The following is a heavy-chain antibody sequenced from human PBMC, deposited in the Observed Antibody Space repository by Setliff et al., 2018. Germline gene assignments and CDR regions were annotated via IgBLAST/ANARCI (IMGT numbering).Heavy chain of an antibody. J-gene: IGHJ4*02. D-gene: IGHD3-3*01. Sequence: PSETLSLTCTVSGFSVSSGYYWSWIRQPPGKGLEWVGSIYYSGSTYYNPSLKSRVTISVDTSKNQFSLKLSSVTAADTAVYYCARGEVYDSFDYWGQGTLVTVSS. CDR3: ARGEVYDSFDY. V-gene: IGHV4-38-2*02. CDR2: IYYSGST. CDR1: GFSVSSGYY.